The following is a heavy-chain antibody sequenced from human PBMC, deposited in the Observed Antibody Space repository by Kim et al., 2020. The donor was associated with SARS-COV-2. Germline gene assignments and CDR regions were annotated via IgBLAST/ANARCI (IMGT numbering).Heavy chain of an antibody. CDR2: INPSGGST. D-gene: IGHD7-27*01. V-gene: IGHV1-46*01. Sequence: ASVKVSCKASGYTFTSYYMHWVRQAPGQGLEWMGMINPSGGSTNYAQEFQGRVTMTRDSSTSTVYMELNSLRSEDTAVYYCARQTGLTGVRFDYWGQGTLVTVSS. CDR1: GYTFTSYY. J-gene: IGHJ4*02. CDR3: ARQTGLTGVRFDY.